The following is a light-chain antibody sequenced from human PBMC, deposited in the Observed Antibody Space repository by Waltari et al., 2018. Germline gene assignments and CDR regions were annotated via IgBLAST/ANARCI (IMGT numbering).Light chain of an antibody. J-gene: IGKJ1*01. Sequence: EIVLTQSPGTLSLSPGDRATLSCRASQSVSSTYLAWYQQKPGQAPGLLIYGASSRATGIPDRFSGSGSGTDFTLTISRLEPEDFAVYYCQQYSSSSWTFGQGTKVEIK. CDR3: QQYSSSSWT. CDR2: GAS. CDR1: QSVSSTY. V-gene: IGKV3-20*01.